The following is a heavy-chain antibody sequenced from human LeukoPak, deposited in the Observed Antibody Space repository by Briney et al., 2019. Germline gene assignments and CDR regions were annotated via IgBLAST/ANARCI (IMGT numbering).Heavy chain of an antibody. CDR1: GFTFDDYG. CDR3: ARHRSGSYYYYYYYMDV. D-gene: IGHD1-26*01. V-gene: IGHV3-20*04. CDR2: INWNGGST. J-gene: IGHJ6*03. Sequence: GGSVRLSCAASGFTFDDYGMSWVRQAPGKWLEWVSGINWNGGSTGYADSVKGRFTISRDNAKNSLYLQMNSLRAEDTALYYCARHRSGSYYYYYYYMDVWGKGTTVTVSS.